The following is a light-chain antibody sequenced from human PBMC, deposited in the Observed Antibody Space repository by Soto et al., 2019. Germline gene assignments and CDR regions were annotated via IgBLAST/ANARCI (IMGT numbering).Light chain of an antibody. J-gene: IGLJ1*01. V-gene: IGLV2-14*03. CDR1: SSNVGAYAY. Sequence: QSALTQPASVSGSPGQSIAISCTGTSSNVGAYAYVSWYQQPPDKAPKLIFYKVRHRPGGVSNRFSASNYVNTATLTISGLQAEDEADYYCASHTTRNTRVFGTGTKLTVL. CDR3: ASHTTRNTRV. CDR2: KVR.